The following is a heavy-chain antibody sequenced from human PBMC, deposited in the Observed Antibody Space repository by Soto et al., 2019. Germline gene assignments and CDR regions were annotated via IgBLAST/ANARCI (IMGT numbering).Heavy chain of an antibody. Sequence: EVQLLESGGGLVQPGGSLRLSCAGSGFTFINYAMNWVRQAPGKGLEWVSTISGGGDAPFFADSVRGRFTISRDNSKNTVTLQMHNLGVDDTAVYFCARKVPGSTSRPDYWYFDGWGRGTLVTVSS. V-gene: IGHV3-23*01. CDR2: ISGGGDAP. CDR1: GFTFINYA. D-gene: IGHD3-10*01. J-gene: IGHJ2*01. CDR3: ARKVPGSTSRPDYWYFDG.